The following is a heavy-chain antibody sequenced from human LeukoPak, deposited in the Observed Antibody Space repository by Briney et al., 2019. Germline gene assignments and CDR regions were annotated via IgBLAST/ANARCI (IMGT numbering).Heavy chain of an antibody. CDR3: ARGGIAAAGLDAFDI. J-gene: IGHJ3*02. CDR1: GGTLSSYA. D-gene: IGHD6-13*01. Sequence: ASVEVSCKASGGTLSSYAISWVRQAPGQGLEWMGGIIPIFGTANYAQKFQGRVTITADESTSTAYMELSSLRSEDTAVYYCARGGIAAAGLDAFDIWGQGTMVTVSS. CDR2: IIPIFGTA. V-gene: IGHV1-69*13.